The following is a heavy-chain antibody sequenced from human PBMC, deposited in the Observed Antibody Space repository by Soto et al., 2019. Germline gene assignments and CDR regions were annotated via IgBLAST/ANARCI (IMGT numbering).Heavy chain of an antibody. CDR3: ARGLLSSSWYP. CDR1: GYTFTNYA. J-gene: IGHJ5*02. CDR2: INAGTGNT. D-gene: IGHD6-13*01. Sequence: GASAKVSCKASGYTFTNYAIHWVRQAPGQRLEWMGWINAGTGNTEYSQKFQGRVTVTRDTSASTIYMELSSLRSEDSAVYYCARGLLSSSWYPWGQGTLVTVSS. V-gene: IGHV1-3*01.